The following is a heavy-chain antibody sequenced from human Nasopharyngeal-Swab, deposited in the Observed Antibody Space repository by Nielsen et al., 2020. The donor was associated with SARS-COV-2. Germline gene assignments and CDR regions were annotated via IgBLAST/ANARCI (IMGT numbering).Heavy chain of an antibody. CDR1: TSNFATYC. CDR3: SRSAGQWLVDTLDF. CDR2: IYPEDSDT. V-gene: IGHV5-51*01. D-gene: IGHD6-19*01. J-gene: IGHJ3*01. Sequence: GASLKISWKDSTSNFATYCIAWVRQMPGKGLEWRGIIYPEDSDTRYSPSFQGQVTISADKSTNTAYLQWNNLKASDTAIYYCSRSAGQWLVDTLDFWGQGTLVTVTS.